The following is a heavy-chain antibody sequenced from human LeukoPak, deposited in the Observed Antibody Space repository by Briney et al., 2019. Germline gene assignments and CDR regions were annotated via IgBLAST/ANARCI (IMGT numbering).Heavy chain of an antibody. CDR2: IYYSGST. CDR3: ARLSSGSFDY. J-gene: IGHJ4*02. V-gene: IGHV4-39*01. D-gene: IGHD6-19*01. Sequence: SETLSLTCTVSGGSISSSSYYWGWIRQPPGKGLEWIGSIYYSGSTYYSPSLKSRVTISVDTSKNQFSLKLSSVTAADTAVYYCARLSSGSFDYWGQGTLVTVSS. CDR1: GGSISSSSYY.